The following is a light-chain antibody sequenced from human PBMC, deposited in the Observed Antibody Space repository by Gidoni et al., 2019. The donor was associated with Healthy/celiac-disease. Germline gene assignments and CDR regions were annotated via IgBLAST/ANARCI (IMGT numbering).Light chain of an antibody. CDR3: QQYGSSPPFT. V-gene: IGKV3-20*01. CDR2: GAS. CDR1: QSVSSSY. Sequence: EIVLTQSPGTLSLSPGERATLSCRASQSVSSSYLAWYQQKPGQAPRILIYGASSRATGIPDRFSGSGSGTDFTLTISRLEPEDFAVYYCQQYGSSPPFTFXPXTKVXIK. J-gene: IGKJ3*01.